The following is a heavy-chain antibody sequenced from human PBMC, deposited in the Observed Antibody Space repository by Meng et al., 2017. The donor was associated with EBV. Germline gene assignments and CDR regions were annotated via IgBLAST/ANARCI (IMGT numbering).Heavy chain of an antibody. CDR1: GGTFSSYA. CDR3: ARAEIAAAGRLDY. Sequence: QVERVQAGAGVKKPGSSVKVSCKASGGTFSSYAISWVRQAPGQGLEWMGGIIPIFGTANYAQKFQGRVTITADKSTSTAYMELSSLRSEDTAVYYCARAEIAAAGRLDYWGQGTLVTVSS. J-gene: IGHJ4*02. D-gene: IGHD6-13*01. V-gene: IGHV1-69*06. CDR2: IIPIFGTA.